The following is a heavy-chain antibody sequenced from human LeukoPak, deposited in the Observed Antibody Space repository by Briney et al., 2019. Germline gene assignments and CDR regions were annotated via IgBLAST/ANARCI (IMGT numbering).Heavy chain of an antibody. Sequence: GTSVKVSCKTSGCTLITSAVQWMRQARGQRLEWVGCIVVGSDNTDYAQKFQERVTITRDMSTSTAYMELSSLRSEDTAVYYCAVDRKTDSSGYYDAFDVWGQGTMVTVSS. J-gene: IGHJ3*01. CDR2: IVVGSDNT. CDR3: AVDRKTDSSGYYDAFDV. CDR1: GCTLITSA. V-gene: IGHV1-58*01. D-gene: IGHD3-22*01.